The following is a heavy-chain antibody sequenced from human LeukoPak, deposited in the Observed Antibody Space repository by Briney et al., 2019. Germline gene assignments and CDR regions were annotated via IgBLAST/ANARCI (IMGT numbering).Heavy chain of an antibody. CDR1: GFIFNDYF. J-gene: IGHJ4*02. CDR2: ISGSSCYT. V-gene: IGHV3-11*03. D-gene: IGHD6-13*01. CDR3: ARSVAAAIDKIYYCYY. Sequence: PGGPVTLFCTASGFIFNDYFMIWLRHAPGKGLEWVSNISGSSCYTNSVDSVKGRFIIPRENAKGSLYVQVNSQRAEHSAIFYFARSVAAAIDKIYYCYYWGRGALVTVSS.